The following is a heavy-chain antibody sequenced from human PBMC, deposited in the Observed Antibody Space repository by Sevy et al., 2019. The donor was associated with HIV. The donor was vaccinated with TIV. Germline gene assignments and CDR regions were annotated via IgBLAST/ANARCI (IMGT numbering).Heavy chain of an antibody. J-gene: IGHJ4*02. Sequence: GESLKISCAASGFTFSNYWMSWVRQAPGKGLEWVVNIKQDGSEKYYVASVKGRFTISRDNAKNSLYLQMDSLRAEDTAVYYCARSGDITIFGVGPFDYWGQGTLVTVSS. CDR1: GFTFSNYW. CDR3: ARSGDITIFGVGPFDY. V-gene: IGHV3-7*01. D-gene: IGHD3-3*01. CDR2: IKQDGSEK.